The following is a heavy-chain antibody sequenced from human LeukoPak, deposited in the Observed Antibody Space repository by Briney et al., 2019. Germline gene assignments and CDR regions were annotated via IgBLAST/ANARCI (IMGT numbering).Heavy chain of an antibody. CDR1: GFSFSSYW. V-gene: IGHV3-7*01. CDR2: IKQDGSEK. Sequence: PGGSLRLSCAASGFSFSSYWMSWVRQAPGKGLEWVANIKQDGSEKYYVASVKGRFTISRDNAKNSLYLQMNSPRAEDTAMYYCARAGQEWFGELGFDSWGQGTLVTVSS. D-gene: IGHD3-10*01. J-gene: IGHJ4*02. CDR3: ARAGQEWFGELGFDS.